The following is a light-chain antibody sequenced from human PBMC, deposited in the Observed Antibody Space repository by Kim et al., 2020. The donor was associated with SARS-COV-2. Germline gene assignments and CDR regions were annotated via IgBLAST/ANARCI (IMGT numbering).Light chain of an antibody. J-gene: IGKJ1*01. CDR2: GGS. V-gene: IGKV3-15*01. CDR1: KRVNDN. CDR3: QQYDEWPWT. Sequence: VSTGERVTRTCRSTKRVNDNLAWYQQKPGQPPRLLVYGGSVTPTYIPARFSGSGSKTEYTLTVTSLQSEDFAIYYCQQYDEWPWTFGQGTKVDIK.